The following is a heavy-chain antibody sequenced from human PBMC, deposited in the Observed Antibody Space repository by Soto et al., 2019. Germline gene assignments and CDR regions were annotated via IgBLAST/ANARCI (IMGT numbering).Heavy chain of an antibody. Sequence: ESVGGVVQPGRSLRLSCAASGFTFSSYGMHWVRQAPGKGLEWVAVIAYDGSNKYYADSVKGRFTISGDNSKNTLYLQMNSLRAEDTAVYDCAKGGQLDVWGQGTTGTVSS. J-gene: IGHJ6*02. CDR1: GFTFSSYG. V-gene: IGHV3-30*18. D-gene: IGHD3-16*01. CDR2: IAYDGSNK. CDR3: AKGGQLDV.